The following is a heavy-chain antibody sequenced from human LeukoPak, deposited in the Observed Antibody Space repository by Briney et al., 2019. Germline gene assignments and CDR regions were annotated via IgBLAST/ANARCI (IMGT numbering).Heavy chain of an antibody. CDR1: GFAFSSYE. D-gene: IGHD3-9*01. Sequence: PGGSLRLSCAASGFAFSSYEMNWVRQAPGKGLEWVSYISSSGSPIYYADSVKGLFTISRDNAKNSLYLQMNSLRAEDTAVYYCARVDPPYYDILTGDAFDIWGQGTMVTVSS. CDR2: ISSSGSPI. J-gene: IGHJ3*02. V-gene: IGHV3-48*03. CDR3: ARVDPPYYDILTGDAFDI.